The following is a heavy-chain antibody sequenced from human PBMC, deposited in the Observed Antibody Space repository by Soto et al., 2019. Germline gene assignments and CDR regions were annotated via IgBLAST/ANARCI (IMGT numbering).Heavy chain of an antibody. V-gene: IGHV4-4*07. D-gene: IGHD3-10*01. Sequence: QVQLQESGPGLVKPSETLSLTCTVSGGSISSYYWSWIRQPAGKGLDGIGRIYTSGSTNYYPSLKSRVTMSVYTAKNQFSLKPLSVTAADTAVYYCEGGVAGELFSYWVQRGLDIV. J-gene: IGHJ4*02. CDR1: GGSISSYY. CDR2: IYTSGST. CDR3: EGGVAGELFSY.